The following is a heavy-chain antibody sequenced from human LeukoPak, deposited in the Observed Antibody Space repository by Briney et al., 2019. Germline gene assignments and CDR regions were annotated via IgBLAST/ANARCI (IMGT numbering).Heavy chain of an antibody. J-gene: IGHJ4*02. CDR1: GFTVSSNY. CDR2: IYSGGST. Sequence: PGGSLRLSCAASGFTVSSNYMSWVRQAPGKGLDWVSVIYSGGSTYYADSVKGRFTISRDNSKNTLYLQMNSLRAEDTAVYYCARGDGDSSGYYPFDYWGQGTLVTVSS. CDR3: ARGDGDSSGYYPFDY. D-gene: IGHD3-22*01. V-gene: IGHV3-53*01.